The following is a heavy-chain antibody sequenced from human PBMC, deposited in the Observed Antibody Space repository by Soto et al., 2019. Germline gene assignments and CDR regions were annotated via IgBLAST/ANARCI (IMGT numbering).Heavy chain of an antibody. CDR1: GDSVASNSAA. CDR2: TYYRSKWYN. Sequence: SQTLSRTCAISGDSVASNSAAWNWSRQSPSRGLEWLGRTYYRSKWYNDYAVSVKSRITINPDTSKNQVSLQLNSVTSEDTAVYYCARVSGGRSRGYPGAFDIWGQGTLVTVSS. D-gene: IGHD3-22*01. J-gene: IGHJ3*02. CDR3: ARVSGGRSRGYPGAFDI. V-gene: IGHV6-1*01.